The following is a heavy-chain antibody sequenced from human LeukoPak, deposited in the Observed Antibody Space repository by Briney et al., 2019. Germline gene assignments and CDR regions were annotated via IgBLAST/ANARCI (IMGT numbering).Heavy chain of an antibody. CDR1: GFTFSSYS. V-gene: IGHV3-48*01. J-gene: IGHJ6*02. D-gene: IGHD3-3*01. CDR3: AREYDFWSGYYPYYYYGMDV. CDR2: ISGSSSTI. Sequence: PGGSLRLSCAASGFTFSSYSMNWVRQAPGKGLEWVSYISGSSSTIYYTDSVKGRFTISRDNAKNSLYLQMNSLRAEDTAVYYCAREYDFWSGYYPYYYYGMDVWGQGTTVTVSS.